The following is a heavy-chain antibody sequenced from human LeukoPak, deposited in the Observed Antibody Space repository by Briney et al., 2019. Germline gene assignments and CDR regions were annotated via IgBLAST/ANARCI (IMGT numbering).Heavy chain of an antibody. J-gene: IGHJ4*02. Sequence: SETLSLTCTVSGGSISSYYWSWIRQPAGKGLEWIGRIYTSGTTHYNPSLKSRVTMSVDTSKNQFSLKLSSVSAADTAVYYCARLSTVTTSFDYWGQGTLVTVSS. CDR2: IYTSGTT. V-gene: IGHV4-4*07. CDR1: GGSISSYY. D-gene: IGHD4-17*01. CDR3: ARLSTVTTSFDY.